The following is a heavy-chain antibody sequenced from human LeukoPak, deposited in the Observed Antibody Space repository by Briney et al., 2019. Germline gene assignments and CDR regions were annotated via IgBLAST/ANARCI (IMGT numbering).Heavy chain of an antibody. CDR3: ARGQRGITMVRGVISKFDY. V-gene: IGHV4-34*01. J-gene: IGHJ4*02. Sequence: PSETLSLTCAVYGGSFSGYYWSWIRQPPGKGLGWIGEINHSGSTNYNPSLKSRVTISVDTSKDQFSLKLSSVTAADTAVYYCARGQRGITMVRGVISKFDYWGQGTLVTVSS. D-gene: IGHD3-10*01. CDR1: GGSFSGYY. CDR2: INHSGST.